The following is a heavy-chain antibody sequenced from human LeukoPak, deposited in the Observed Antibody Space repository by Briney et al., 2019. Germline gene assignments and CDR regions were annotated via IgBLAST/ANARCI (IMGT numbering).Heavy chain of an antibody. CDR1: GGSISSSSYY. J-gene: IGHJ4*02. D-gene: IGHD3-22*01. V-gene: IGHV4-39*01. CDR3: ARPPDSSGYYYWYFDY. Sequence: SETLSLTCTVSGGSISSSSYYWGWIRQPPGKGLEWIGSIYYSGSTYYNPSLKSRVTISVDTSKNQFSLKLSSVTAADTAVYYCARPPDSSGYYYWYFDYWGQGTLVTVSS. CDR2: IYYSGST.